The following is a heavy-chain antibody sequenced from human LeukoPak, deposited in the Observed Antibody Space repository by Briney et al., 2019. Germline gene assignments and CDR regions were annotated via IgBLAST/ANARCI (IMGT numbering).Heavy chain of an antibody. CDR2: ISSSSSYI. D-gene: IGHD2-2*02. CDR3: ASRDCSGTSCYTENWFDP. Sequence: PGGSLRLSCAASGFTFSSYAMSWVRQAPGKGLEWVSSISSSSSYIYYADSVKGRFTISRDNAKNSLYLQMNSLRAEDTAVYYCASRDCSGTSCYTENWFDPWGQGTLVTVSS. J-gene: IGHJ5*02. V-gene: IGHV3-21*01. CDR1: GFTFSSYA.